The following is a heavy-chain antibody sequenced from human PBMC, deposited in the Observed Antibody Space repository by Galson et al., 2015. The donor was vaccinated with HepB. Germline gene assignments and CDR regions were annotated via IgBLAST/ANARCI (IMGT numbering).Heavy chain of an antibody. CDR1: GYTITTQE. V-gene: IGHV1-8*01. CDR2: MNPKNGHT. J-gene: IGHJ5*02. Sequence: SVKVSCKAAGYTITTQEINWMRQTTGQGLEWLGWMNPKNGHTGYAQKFEGRVTMTRNVSMSTVYMELTSLTFEDTAVYYCARGLMRLDPWGQGTLVTVSS. CDR3: ARGLMRLDP.